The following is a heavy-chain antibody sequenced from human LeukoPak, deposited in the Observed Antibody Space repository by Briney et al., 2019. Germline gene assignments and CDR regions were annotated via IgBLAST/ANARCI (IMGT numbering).Heavy chain of an antibody. Sequence: GGSLRLSCAASGFTFSSYWMSWVRQAPGKGLEWVANIKQDGSEKYYVDAVKGRFTISRDNAKTSLYLQMNSLRAEDTAVYYCARDLSGIAGYTYGRGIDYWGQGTLVTVSS. CDR2: IKQDGSEK. CDR1: GFTFSSYW. CDR3: ARDLSGIAGYTYGRGIDY. V-gene: IGHV3-7*01. J-gene: IGHJ4*02. D-gene: IGHD5-18*01.